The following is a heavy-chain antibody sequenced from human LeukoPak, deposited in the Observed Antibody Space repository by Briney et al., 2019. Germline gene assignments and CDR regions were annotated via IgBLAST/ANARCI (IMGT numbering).Heavy chain of an antibody. V-gene: IGHV1-18*01. CDR2: ISAYNGNT. Sequence: ASVKVSCTASGYTFTSYGISWVRQAPGQGLEWMGWISAYNGNTNYAQKLQGRVTMTTDTSTSTAYMELRSLRSDDTAVYYCARYSYGPNPFYYYGMDVWGQGTTVTVSS. D-gene: IGHD5-18*01. J-gene: IGHJ6*02. CDR3: ARYSYGPNPFYYYGMDV. CDR1: GYTFTSYG.